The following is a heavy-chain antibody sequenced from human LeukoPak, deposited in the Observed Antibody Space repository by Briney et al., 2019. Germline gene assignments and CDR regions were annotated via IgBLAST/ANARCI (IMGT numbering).Heavy chain of an antibody. CDR3: ARRADSGNYYAAFDI. CDR1: GYTFTSYD. J-gene: IGHJ3*02. CDR2: MNPNSVNT. D-gene: IGHD1-26*01. V-gene: IGHV1-8*03. Sequence: ASVKVSCXASGYTFTSYDINGGRQATGQGLEWMGWMNPNSVNTGYAQNFQGRVTITRNTSTKTAYLELSSLRSEDTAVYYCARRADSGNYYAAFDIWGQGTMVTVSS.